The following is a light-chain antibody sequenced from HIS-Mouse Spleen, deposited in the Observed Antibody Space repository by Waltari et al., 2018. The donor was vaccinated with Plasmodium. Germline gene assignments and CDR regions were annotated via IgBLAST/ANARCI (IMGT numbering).Light chain of an antibody. Sequence: DIQMTQSPSSLSASVGDRVTITCQASQDISNYLNWYQQKPGKDPKLLIYDASHLETGVPSRFSGSGSGTDFTFTISSLQPEDIATYYCQQYDNLPLTFGGGTKVEIK. J-gene: IGKJ4*01. V-gene: IGKV1-33*01. CDR2: DAS. CDR3: QQYDNLPLT. CDR1: QDISNY.